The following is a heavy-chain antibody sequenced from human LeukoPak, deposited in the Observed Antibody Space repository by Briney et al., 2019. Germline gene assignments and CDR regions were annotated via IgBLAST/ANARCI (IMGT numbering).Heavy chain of an antibody. CDR1: GYTFSNYY. D-gene: IGHD2-2*01. Sequence: GASVKVSCKASGYTFSNYYIHWVRQAPGQGLEWMGVIKPSDESTSSAQKFQGRLTMTTDTSTSTAYMELSSLRSEDTAVYYCARGGGYCTSISCSRVDYWGQGTLVTVSS. CDR3: ARGGGYCTSISCSRVDY. J-gene: IGHJ4*02. CDR2: IKPSDEST. V-gene: IGHV1-46*01.